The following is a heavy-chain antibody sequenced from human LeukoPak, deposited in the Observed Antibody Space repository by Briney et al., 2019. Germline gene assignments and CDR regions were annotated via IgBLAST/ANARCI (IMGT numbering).Heavy chain of an antibody. V-gene: IGHV5-51*01. CDR1: GYSFTSYW. CDR2: IYPLNSNT. J-gene: IGHJ4*02. Sequence: GESLKISCKGSGYSFTSYWIGWVRQMPGKGLEWMGVIYPLNSNTKYSPSVQGQVTISADKSISTAYLQWSSLKASDTAMYYCARGGTKGAFGYWGQGTLVTVTS. D-gene: IGHD2-8*01. CDR3: ARGGTKGAFGY.